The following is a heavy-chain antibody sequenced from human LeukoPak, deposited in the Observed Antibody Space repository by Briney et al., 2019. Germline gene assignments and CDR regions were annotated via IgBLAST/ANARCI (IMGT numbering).Heavy chain of an antibody. CDR1: GYTFTSYY. D-gene: IGHD1-7*01. V-gene: IGHV1-2*02. CDR3: ATCRFNWNYQRY. Sequence: ASVKVSCKASGYTFTSYYMHWVRQAPGQGLEWKGWINPNSGGTNYAQKFQGRVTITADESTSTAYMELSSLRSEDTAVYYCATCRFNWNYQRYWGQGTLVTVSS. J-gene: IGHJ4*02. CDR2: INPNSGGT.